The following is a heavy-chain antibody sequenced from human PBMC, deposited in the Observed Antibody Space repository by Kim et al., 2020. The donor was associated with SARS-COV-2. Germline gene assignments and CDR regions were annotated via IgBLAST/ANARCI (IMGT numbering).Heavy chain of an antibody. CDR2: IYPGDSDT. V-gene: IGHV5-51*01. CDR3: ARQVGSGGSCYSNRVCPYYYGMDV. D-gene: IGHD2-15*01. J-gene: IGHJ6*02. Sequence: GESLKISCKGSGYSFTSYWIGWVRQMPGKGLEWMGIIYPGDSDTRYSPSFQGQVTISADKSIRTAYLQWSSLKASDTAMYYCARQVGSGGSCYSNRVCPYYYGMDVWGQGTTVTVSS. CDR1: GYSFTSYW.